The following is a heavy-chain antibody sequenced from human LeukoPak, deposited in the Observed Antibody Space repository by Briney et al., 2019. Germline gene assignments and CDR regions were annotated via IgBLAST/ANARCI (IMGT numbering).Heavy chain of an antibody. D-gene: IGHD5-24*01. CDR2: IYYSGST. J-gene: IGHJ3*02. V-gene: IGHV4-39*01. CDR1: GGSISSSSYY. CDR3: ARYSDGYNYDAFDI. Sequence: PSETLSLTCTVSGGSISSSSYYWGWIRQPPGKGLEWIGSIYYSGSTYYNPSLKSRVTISVDTSKNQFSLKLSSVTAADTAVYYCARYSDGYNYDAFDIWGQGTMVTVSS.